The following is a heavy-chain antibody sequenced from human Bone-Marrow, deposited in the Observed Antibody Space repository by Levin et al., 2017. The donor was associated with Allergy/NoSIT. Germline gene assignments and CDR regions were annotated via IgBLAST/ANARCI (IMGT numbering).Heavy chain of an antibody. Sequence: HPGGSLRLSCAASGFTFDEYVMHWVRQGPGKGLEWVSGIDWNSGRVGYVDSVKGRFTISRDNAKNSLYLQMDSLRGEDTALYYCARGTSDYYFHSRLDVWGQGTTVFVSS. CDR3: ARGTSDYYFHSRLDV. CDR1: GFTFDEYV. J-gene: IGHJ6*02. CDR2: IDWNSGRV. V-gene: IGHV3-9*01. D-gene: IGHD1-1*01.